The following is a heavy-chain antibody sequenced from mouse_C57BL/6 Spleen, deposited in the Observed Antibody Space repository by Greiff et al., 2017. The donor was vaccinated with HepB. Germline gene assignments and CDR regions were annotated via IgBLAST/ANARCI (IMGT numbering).Heavy chain of an antibody. D-gene: IGHD2-3*01. Sequence: QVQLQQSGAELVKPGASVKLSCKASGYTFTSYWMHWVKQRPGQGLEWIGMIHPNSGSTNYNEKFKSKATLTVDKSSSTAYMQLSSLTSEDSAVYYCARQDPMGFAYWGQGTLVTVSA. J-gene: IGHJ3*01. V-gene: IGHV1-64*01. CDR2: IHPNSGST. CDR1: GYTFTSYW. CDR3: ARQDPMGFAY.